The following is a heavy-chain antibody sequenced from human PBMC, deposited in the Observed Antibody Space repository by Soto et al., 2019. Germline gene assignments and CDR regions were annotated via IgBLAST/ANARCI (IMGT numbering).Heavy chain of an antibody. Sequence: GESLKISCMASGFTFTNYWIGWVRQMPGRGLERVGIIYPHDSDTRYSPSFQGLVTISADKSINTAYLQWTSLRASDTAMYYCATLFDSSSGRYPDHYWGQGTLVTVSS. CDR3: ATLFDSSSGRYPDHY. D-gene: IGHD1-26*01. V-gene: IGHV5-51*01. J-gene: IGHJ4*02. CDR2: IYPHDSDT. CDR1: GFTFTNYW.